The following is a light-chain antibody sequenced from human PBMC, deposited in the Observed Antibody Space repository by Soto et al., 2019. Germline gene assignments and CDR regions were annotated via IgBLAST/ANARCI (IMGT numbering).Light chain of an antibody. V-gene: IGKV1-5*03. CDR3: QQYNSNPLT. Sequence: DIQMTQSPSTLSASVGDRVTITCRASQSFSTWLARYQQKPGKAPNLLIYKTSILESGVPSRFSGSGSGTEFTLTISSLQPDDFATYYCQQYNSNPLTFGGGTKVEIK. CDR2: KTS. J-gene: IGKJ4*01. CDR1: QSFSTW.